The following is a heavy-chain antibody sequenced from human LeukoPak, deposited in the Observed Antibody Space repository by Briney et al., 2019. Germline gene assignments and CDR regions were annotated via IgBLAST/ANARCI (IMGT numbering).Heavy chain of an antibody. CDR1: GYTFTSNY. CDR3: ARGGVRFDP. V-gene: IGHV1-46*01. CDR2: ISPSGGST. D-gene: IGHD2-21*01. J-gene: IGHJ5*02. Sequence: GASVKVSCKAFGYTFTSNYMHWVRQAPGQGLEWMGVISPSGGSTTYAQKFQGRVTLTRDMSTSTDYLELSSLRSEDTAVYYCARGGVRFDPWGQGTLVTVSS.